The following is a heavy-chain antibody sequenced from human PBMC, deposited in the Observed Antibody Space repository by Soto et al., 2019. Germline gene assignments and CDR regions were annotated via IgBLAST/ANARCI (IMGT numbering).Heavy chain of an antibody. V-gene: IGHV4-61*01. Sequence: PSETLSLTCTVSGGSISSSSYYWSWIRQPPGKGLEWIGYIYYSGSTNYNPSLKSRVTISVDRSKNQFSLKLSSVTAADTAVYYCARRYGGNFDYWGQGTLVTVSS. CDR2: IYYSGST. J-gene: IGHJ4*02. CDR3: ARRYGGNFDY. CDR1: GGSISSSSYY. D-gene: IGHD1-26*01.